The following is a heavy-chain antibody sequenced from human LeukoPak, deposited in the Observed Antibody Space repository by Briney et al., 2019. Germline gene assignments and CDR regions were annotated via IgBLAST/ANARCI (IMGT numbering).Heavy chain of an antibody. J-gene: IGHJ4*02. CDR2: IYYSGST. CDR3: ASSRSRDGYNYYFDY. D-gene: IGHD5-24*01. Sequence: SETLSLTCTVSGGSISSYYWSWIRQPPGKGLEWIGYIYYSGSTNYNPSLKSRVTISVDTSKNQFSLKLSSVTAADTAVYYCASSRSRDGYNYYFDYWGQGTLVTVSS. V-gene: IGHV4-59*01. CDR1: GGSISSYY.